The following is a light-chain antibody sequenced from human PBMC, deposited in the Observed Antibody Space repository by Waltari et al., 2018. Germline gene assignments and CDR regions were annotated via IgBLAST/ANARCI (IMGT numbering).Light chain of an antibody. CDR2: KVS. V-gene: IGKV2-30*01. Sequence: DVVVTPSPLSLPVTLGQPASIPCRSSHSLVYSDGNTYLYWFHQRPGQSPRRLIYKVSNRDSGVPDRFSGSGSGTDFTLKISRVEAEDVGVYYCMQGSYWPFTFGPGTKVDIK. CDR1: HSLVYSDGNTY. CDR3: MQGSYWPFT. J-gene: IGKJ3*01.